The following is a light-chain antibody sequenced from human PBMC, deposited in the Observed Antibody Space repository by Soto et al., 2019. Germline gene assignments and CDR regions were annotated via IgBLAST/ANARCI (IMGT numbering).Light chain of an antibody. CDR2: AAS. Sequence: DIQLTQSPSFLSASVGDRVTITCRASQGISSYLAWYQQKPGKAPKLLIYAASTLQSGVPSRFSGSVSGTEFTLTISSLQPEDFATYYCQQLNSYPPRLTFGGGTKVEIK. V-gene: IGKV1-9*01. J-gene: IGKJ4*01. CDR1: QGISSY. CDR3: QQLNSYPPRLT.